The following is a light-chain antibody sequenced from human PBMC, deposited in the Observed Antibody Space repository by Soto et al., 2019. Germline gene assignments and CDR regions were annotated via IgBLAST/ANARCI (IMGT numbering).Light chain of an antibody. CDR3: QQTSRPPCT. CDR2: AAS. J-gene: IGKJ1*01. CDR1: QGISSY. V-gene: IGKV1-9*01. Sequence: EIQLTQSPSFLSASVGDRVTVTCRASQGISSYLAWYQQKPGKAPKLLIYAASTLQSGVPSRFSGSGSGTDFTLTISSLQPEDFATYYCQQTSRPPCTFGQGTKLDIK.